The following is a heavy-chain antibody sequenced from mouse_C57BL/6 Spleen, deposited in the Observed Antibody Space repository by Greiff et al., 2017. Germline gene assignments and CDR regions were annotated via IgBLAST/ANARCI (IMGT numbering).Heavy chain of an antibody. D-gene: IGHD1-1*01. V-gene: IGHV1-50*01. Sequence: QVQLQQPGAELVKPGASVKLSCKASGYTFTSYWMQWVKQRPGQGLEWIGEIDPSDSYTNYNQKFKGKATLTVDASSSTAYMQLSSLTSEDSAVYYCARGVTTVVAPYWYFDVGGTGTTVTVSS. CDR3: ARGVTTVVAPYWYFDV. CDR2: IDPSDSYT. CDR1: GYTFTSYW. J-gene: IGHJ1*03.